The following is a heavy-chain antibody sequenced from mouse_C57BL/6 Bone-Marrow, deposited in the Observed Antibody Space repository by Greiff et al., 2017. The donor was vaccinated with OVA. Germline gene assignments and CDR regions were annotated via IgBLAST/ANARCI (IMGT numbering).Heavy chain of an antibody. V-gene: IGHV14-4*01. CDR3: TTYGY. D-gene: IGHD1-1*01. CDR1: GFNIKDDY. CDR2: IDPENGDT. J-gene: IGHJ2*01. Sequence: VQLQQSGAELVRPGASVKLSCTASGFNIKDDYMHWVKERPEQGLEWIGWIDPENGDTEYASKFQGKATITADTSSKTVYLHLSSLTSEDTAVYYCTTYGYWDQGNTITVSS.